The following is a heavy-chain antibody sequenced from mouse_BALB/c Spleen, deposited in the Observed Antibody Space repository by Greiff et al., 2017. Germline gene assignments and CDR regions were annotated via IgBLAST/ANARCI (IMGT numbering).Heavy chain of an antibody. V-gene: IGHV14-3*02. CDR2: IDPANGNT. D-gene: IGHD4-1*02. CDR3: ALNWDTY. J-gene: IGHJ2*01. Sequence: DVKLQESGAELVKPGASVKLSCTASGFNIKDTYMHWVKQRPEQGLEWIGRIDPANGNTKYDPKFQGKATITADTSSNTAYLQLSSLTSEDTAVYYCALNWDTYWGQGTTLTVSS. CDR1: GFNIKDTY.